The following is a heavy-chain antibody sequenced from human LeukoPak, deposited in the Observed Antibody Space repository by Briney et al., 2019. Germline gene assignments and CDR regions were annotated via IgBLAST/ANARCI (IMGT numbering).Heavy chain of an antibody. Sequence: GGSLRLSCGGSGLTFTTYWMNWVRQAPGMGLEGVASIKQDGSQKYYVDSVKGRFTISRDNAKNSLFLQMNSLRAEDTAVYYCARDYFVDGSNSRIFFASWGQGSLVTVSS. D-gene: IGHD5-24*01. J-gene: IGHJ4*02. CDR3: ARDYFVDGSNSRIFFAS. V-gene: IGHV3-7*01. CDR2: IKQDGSQK. CDR1: GLTFTTYW.